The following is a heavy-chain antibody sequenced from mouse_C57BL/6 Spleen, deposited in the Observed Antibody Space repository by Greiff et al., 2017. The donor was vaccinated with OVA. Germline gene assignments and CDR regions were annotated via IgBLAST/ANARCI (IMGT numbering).Heavy chain of an antibody. V-gene: IGHV2-9-1*01. J-gene: IGHJ1*03. Sequence: VQLVESGPGLVAPSQSLSITCTVSGFSLTSYAISWVRQPPGKGLEWLGVIWTGGGTNYNSALKSRLSISKDNSKSQVFLKMNSLQTDDTARYYCARKRGDYYGSKNWYFDVWGTGTTVTVSS. D-gene: IGHD1-1*01. CDR2: IWTGGGT. CDR3: ARKRGDYYGSKNWYFDV. CDR1: GFSLTSYA.